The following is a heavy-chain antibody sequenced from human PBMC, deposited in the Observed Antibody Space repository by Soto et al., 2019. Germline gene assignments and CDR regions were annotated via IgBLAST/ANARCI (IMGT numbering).Heavy chain of an antibody. J-gene: IGHJ4*02. CDR3: AKKATIQLGYCSGGSCKIDF. D-gene: IGHD2-15*01. Sequence: EVQLLESGGGLVQPGGSLRLSCAASGFTFSSYAMSWVRQAPGKGLEWVSAISGSGGSTNYADSVQGRFTISRDNTKNTMYLQMNSLKDEDTASYYCAKKATIQLGYCSGGSCKIDFWGQGTLVTVSS. V-gene: IGHV3-23*01. CDR1: GFTFSSYA. CDR2: ISGSGGST.